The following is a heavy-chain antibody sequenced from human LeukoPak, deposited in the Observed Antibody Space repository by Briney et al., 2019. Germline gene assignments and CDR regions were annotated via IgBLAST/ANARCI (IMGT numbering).Heavy chain of an antibody. CDR1: GGSISSYY. CDR2: IYTSGST. CDR3: AREAQPYCSSTSCHNWFDP. V-gene: IGHV4-4*07. D-gene: IGHD2-2*01. J-gene: IGHJ5*02. Sequence: SETLSLTYTVSGGSISSYYWSWIRQPAGKGLEWIGRIYTSGSTNYNPSLKSRVTMSVDTSKNQFSLKLSSVTAADTAVYYCAREAQPYCSSTSCHNWFDPWGQGTLVTVSS.